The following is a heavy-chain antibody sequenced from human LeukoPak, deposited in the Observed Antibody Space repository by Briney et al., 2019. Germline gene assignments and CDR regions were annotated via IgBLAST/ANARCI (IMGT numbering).Heavy chain of an antibody. Sequence: GGSLRLSCAASGFTFRNFGMHWVRQAPGKGLEWVAVIWYDGNNKYYADSVKGRFTISRDNSKNTLYLQMKSLRAEDTAVYYCARDYHGLDYWGQGTLATVSS. J-gene: IGHJ4*02. CDR1: GFTFRNFG. CDR3: ARDYHGLDY. D-gene: IGHD2-2*01. CDR2: IWYDGNNK. V-gene: IGHV3-33*01.